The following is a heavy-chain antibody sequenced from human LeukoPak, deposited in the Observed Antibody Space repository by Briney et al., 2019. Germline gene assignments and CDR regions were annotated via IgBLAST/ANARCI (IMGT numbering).Heavy chain of an antibody. CDR2: IYTSGST. D-gene: IGHD2-2*01. Sequence: KASETLSLTCSVSGASISSGSYYWSWIRQPAGKGLEWIGRIYTSGSTNYNPSLKSRVTISVDTSKNQFSLKLSSVTAADTAVYYCARDSLGYCSSTSCYPPWFDPWGQGTLVTVSS. CDR3: ARDSLGYCSSTSCYPPWFDP. J-gene: IGHJ5*02. V-gene: IGHV4-61*02. CDR1: GASISSGSYY.